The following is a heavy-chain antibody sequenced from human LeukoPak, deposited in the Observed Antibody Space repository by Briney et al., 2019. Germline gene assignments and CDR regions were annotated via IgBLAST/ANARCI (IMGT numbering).Heavy chain of an antibody. CDR3: ARWGGDYVANNDY. V-gene: IGHV4-39*01. Sequence: PSETLSLTCTVSGGSISSSSYYWGWIRQPPGKGLEWIGSIYYSGSTYYNPSLKSRVTISVDTSKNQFSLKLSSVTAADTAVYYCARWGGDYVANNDYWGQGTLVTVSS. CDR1: GGSISSSSYY. D-gene: IGHD4-17*01. CDR2: IYYSGST. J-gene: IGHJ4*02.